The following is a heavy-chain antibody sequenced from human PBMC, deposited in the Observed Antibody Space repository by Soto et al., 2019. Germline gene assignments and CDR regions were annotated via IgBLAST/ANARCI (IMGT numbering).Heavy chain of an antibody. CDR2: IYYSGST. V-gene: IGHV4-59*01. J-gene: IGHJ4*02. CDR3: ARSGDGGNSELLDY. Sequence: SETLSLTCTVSGGSIISYYWSWILQPPWKGLEWIGYIYYSGSTNYNPPLKSRVTISVDTSKNQFSLKLSSVTAADTAVYYCARSGDGGNSELLDYWGQGTLVTVSS. CDR1: GGSIISYY. D-gene: IGHD2-21*02.